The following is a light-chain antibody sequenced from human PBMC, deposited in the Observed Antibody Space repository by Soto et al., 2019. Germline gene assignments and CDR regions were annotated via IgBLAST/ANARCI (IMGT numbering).Light chain of an antibody. V-gene: IGLV2-14*01. Sequence: QSALTQPASVSGSPGQTITISCTGTSSDVGGYNYLSWYQQHPGKAPKVMIYEVSNRPSGVSNRFSGSKSGNTASLTISGLQAEDEADYFCSSYTTSGTPVFGGGTKDTVL. J-gene: IGLJ3*02. CDR2: EVS. CDR1: SSDVGGYNY. CDR3: SSYTTSGTPV.